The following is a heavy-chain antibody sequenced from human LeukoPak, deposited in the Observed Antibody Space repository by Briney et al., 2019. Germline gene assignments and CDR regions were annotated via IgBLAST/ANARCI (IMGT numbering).Heavy chain of an antibody. Sequence: GPSVKVSCKASGYTFTGYYMHWVRQAPGQGLEWMGWINPNSGGTNYAQKFQGRVTMTRDTSISTAYMELSRLRSDDTAVYYCARDYNKLHYSSGYHDSWGQGTLVTVSS. CDR1: GYTFTGYY. D-gene: IGHD3-22*01. CDR2: INPNSGGT. J-gene: IGHJ4*02. V-gene: IGHV1-2*02. CDR3: ARDYNKLHYSSGYHDS.